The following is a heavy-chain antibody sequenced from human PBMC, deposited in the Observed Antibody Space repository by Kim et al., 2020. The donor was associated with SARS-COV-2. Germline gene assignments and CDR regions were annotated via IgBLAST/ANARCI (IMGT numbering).Heavy chain of an antibody. Sequence: GNTGMATQFQGRVTMTRNTSISTAYMGLSSLRSEDTAVYYCARGADLIDYWGQGTLVTVSS. CDR2: GNT. V-gene: IGHV1-8*01. CDR3: ARGADLIDY. J-gene: IGHJ4*02.